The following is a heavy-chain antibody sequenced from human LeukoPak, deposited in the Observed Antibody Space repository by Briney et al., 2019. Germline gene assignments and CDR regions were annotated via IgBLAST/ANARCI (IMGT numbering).Heavy chain of an antibody. CDR2: IYPGDSDT. Sequence: GESLKISCKGSGYSFTSYWIGWVRQMPGKGLEWMGIIYPGDSDTRYSPSFQGQVTISADKSISTAYLQWSSLMASDTAMYYCASSYCSGGSCYPGDAFDIWGQGTMVTVSS. CDR1: GYSFTSYW. V-gene: IGHV5-51*01. D-gene: IGHD2-15*01. CDR3: ASSYCSGGSCYPGDAFDI. J-gene: IGHJ3*02.